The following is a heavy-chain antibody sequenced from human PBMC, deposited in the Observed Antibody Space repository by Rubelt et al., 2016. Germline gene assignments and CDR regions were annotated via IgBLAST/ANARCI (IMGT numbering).Heavy chain of an antibody. Sequence: QVQLVQSGAEVKKPGASVKVSCKASGYTFTSYGISWVRQAPGQGLEWMGWISVYNGNKNDAQKSHGRVTMTTGTATSAAHLELRSLRSDDSAVYYCAISPVTIAFDIWGQGTMVTVSS. V-gene: IGHV1-18*01. CDR2: ISVYNGNK. J-gene: IGHJ3*02. CDR3: AISPVTIAFDI. D-gene: IGHD4-17*01. CDR1: GYTFTSYG.